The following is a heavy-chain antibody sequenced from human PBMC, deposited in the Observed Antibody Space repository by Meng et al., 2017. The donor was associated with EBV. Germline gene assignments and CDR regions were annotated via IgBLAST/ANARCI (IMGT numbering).Heavy chain of an antibody. V-gene: IGHV4-39*01. D-gene: IGHD6-19*01. J-gene: IGHJ5*02. CDR3: ARPFPSWQSPRLDPFGA. CDR2: VHYTGST. CDR1: GDYISSFYY. Sequence: QLQLRESGPGQVKPSETLSLTCPVPGDYISSFYYWGWIRQPPGRGLEWIGSVHYTGSTYYSPSLKSRVTVSVDTSKNQFSLRLTSVTAADTAVYYCARPFPSWQSPRLDPFGAWGQGTLVTVSS.